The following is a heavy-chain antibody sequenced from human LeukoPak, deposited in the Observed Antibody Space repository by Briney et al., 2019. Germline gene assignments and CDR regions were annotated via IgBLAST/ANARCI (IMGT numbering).Heavy chain of an antibody. V-gene: IGHV1-2*02. J-gene: IGHJ4*02. CDR2: INPNSGGT. D-gene: IGHD6-19*01. CDR1: GYTFTGYH. Sequence: ASVKVSCKASGYTFTGYHMHWVRQAPGQGLEWMGWINPNSGGTNYAQKFQGRVTMTRDTSISTAYMELSRLRSDDTAVYYCARDPGYSSGWVDYWGQGTLVTVSS. CDR3: ARDPGYSSGWVDY.